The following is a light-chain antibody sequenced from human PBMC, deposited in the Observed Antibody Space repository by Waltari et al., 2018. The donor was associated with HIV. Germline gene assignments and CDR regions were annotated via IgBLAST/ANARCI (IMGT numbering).Light chain of an antibody. J-gene: IGLJ2*01. V-gene: IGLV2-14*01. Sequence: QSALTQPASVSGSPGQSITISCAGTPSDLGIFASDSWYQQHPGRAPQLMIFGVYSRPSGVSSRFSGSKSGNTASLTISGLQAEDEANYYCCSYTAIHTLIFGGGTKLTVL. CDR2: GVY. CDR3: CSYTAIHTLI. CDR1: PSDLGIFAS.